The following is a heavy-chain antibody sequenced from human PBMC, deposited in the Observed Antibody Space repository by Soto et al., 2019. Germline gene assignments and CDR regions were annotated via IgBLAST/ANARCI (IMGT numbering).Heavy chain of an antibody. J-gene: IGHJ6*04. D-gene: IGHD3-16*01. CDR2: MNAKSGDT. CDR3: ARGNPFNYAGFDV. CDR1: GYTFSDFA. V-gene: IGHV1-8*01. Sequence: QAHLEQSGAELKRLGASVKVSFKASGYTFSDFAITWLRQASGQGPEWIGWMNAKSGDTFFAQRFQGKFNMTWDTSLSTAYMEVGSLTSDEWVIYCGARGNPFNYAGFDVWGKGTTVAVSS.